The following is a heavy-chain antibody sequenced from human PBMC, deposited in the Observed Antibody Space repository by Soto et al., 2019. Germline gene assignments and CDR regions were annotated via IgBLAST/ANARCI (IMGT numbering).Heavy chain of an antibody. Sequence: GGSLRLSCAASGFTFSSYGMHWVRQAPGKGLEWVAVIWYDGSNKYYADSVKGRFTISRDNSKNTLYLQMNSLRAEDTAVYYCARDRKAVAPFHATYYYSGMDVWGQGTTVTVSS. CDR1: GFTFSSYG. CDR3: ARDRKAVAPFHATYYYSGMDV. J-gene: IGHJ6*02. V-gene: IGHV3-33*01. CDR2: IWYDGSNK. D-gene: IGHD6-19*01.